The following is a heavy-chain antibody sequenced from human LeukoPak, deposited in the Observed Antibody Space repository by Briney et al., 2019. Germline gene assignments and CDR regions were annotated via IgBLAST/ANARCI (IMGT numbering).Heavy chain of an antibody. CDR1: GFTFSSYA. CDR2: ISETGGRT. V-gene: IGHV3-23*01. D-gene: IGHD3-10*01. J-gene: IGHJ5*02. Sequence: PGGSLRLSCAASGFTFSSYAMSWVRQAPGKGLEWVSAISETGGRTYYADSVKGRFTISRDNSKNTLYMQMNSLRADDTALYYCAKDPRWFGEGWFDPWGQGTLVTVSS. CDR3: AKDPRWFGEGWFDP.